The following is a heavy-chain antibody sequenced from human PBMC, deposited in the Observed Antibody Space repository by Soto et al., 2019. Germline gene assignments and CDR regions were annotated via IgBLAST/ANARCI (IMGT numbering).Heavy chain of an antibody. Sequence: EVQLLESGGGLVQPGESLRLSCAASGFTFGGYFMNWVRQAPGKGLEWVSDIDTTGGRTHYAESVRGRFTISRDNSRNTLYLQVNSLRAEDTALYYWTKGRHWYGMGGWGQGTTVTVSS. CDR3: TKGRHWYGMGG. CDR1: GFTFGGYF. CDR2: IDTTGGRT. J-gene: IGHJ6*02. V-gene: IGHV3-23*01. D-gene: IGHD1-1*01.